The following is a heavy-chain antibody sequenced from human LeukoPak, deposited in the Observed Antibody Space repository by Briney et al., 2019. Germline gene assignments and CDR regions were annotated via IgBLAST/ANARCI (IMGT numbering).Heavy chain of an antibody. CDR1: GGSISGYY. J-gene: IGHJ4*02. CDR2: ISGGGGST. V-gene: IGHV3-23*01. D-gene: IGHD2-2*01. Sequence: ASETLSLTCTVSGGSISGYYWSWVRQAPGKGLEWVSAISGGGGSTYNADSVKGRFSVFRDNSKNTLLLQMNSLTAEDTAIYFCAKDGEGEVPTAIGYWGQGTLVTVSS. CDR3: AKDGEGEVPTAIGY.